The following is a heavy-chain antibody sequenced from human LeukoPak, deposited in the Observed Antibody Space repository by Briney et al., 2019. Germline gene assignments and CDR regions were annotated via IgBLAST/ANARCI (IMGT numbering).Heavy chain of an antibody. J-gene: IGHJ4*02. CDR1: GFTFSSYA. V-gene: IGHV3-23*01. CDR2: ISGSGGST. D-gene: IGHD6-19*01. CDR3: AKDSLRLAGSPIFDY. Sequence: PGGSLRLSCAASGFTFSSYAMSWVRQAPGKGLEWVSAISGSGGSTYYAGSVKGRFTISRDNSKNTLYLQMNSLRAEDTAVYYCAKDSLRLAGSPIFDYWGQGTLVTVSS.